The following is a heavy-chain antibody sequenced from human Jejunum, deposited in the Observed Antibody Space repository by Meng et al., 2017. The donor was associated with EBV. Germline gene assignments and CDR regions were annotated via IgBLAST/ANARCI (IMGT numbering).Heavy chain of an antibody. D-gene: IGHD3-16*01. Sequence: VSLGSSGGEVKEPGASVKVSCKASAYTFAGYYMHWVRQAPGQGLEWMGRINPNSGGANYAQKFQGRVTMTRDTSISTAYMELSRLRSDDTAVYYCAREGLVGDLRYFDLWGRGTLVTVSS. CDR1: AYTFAGYY. J-gene: IGHJ2*01. CDR2: INPNSGGA. V-gene: IGHV1-2*06. CDR3: AREGLVGDLRYFDL.